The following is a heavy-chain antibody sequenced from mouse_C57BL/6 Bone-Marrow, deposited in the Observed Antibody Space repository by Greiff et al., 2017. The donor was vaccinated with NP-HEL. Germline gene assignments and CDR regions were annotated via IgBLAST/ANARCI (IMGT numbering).Heavy chain of an antibody. CDR1: GYTFTEYT. CDR2: FYPGSGSI. J-gene: IGHJ1*03. D-gene: IGHD1-1*01. Sequence: VHLVESGAELVKPGASVKLSCKASGYTFTEYTIHWVKQRSGQGLEWIGWFYPGSGSIQYNEKFKDKATLTADKSSSTVYMELSRLTSEDSAVYFCARHEWAYYYGSSYRDFDVWGTGTTVTVSS. CDR3: ARHEWAYYYGSSYRDFDV. V-gene: IGHV1-62-2*01.